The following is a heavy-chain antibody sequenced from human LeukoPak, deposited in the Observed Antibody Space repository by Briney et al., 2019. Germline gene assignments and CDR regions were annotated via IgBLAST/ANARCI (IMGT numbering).Heavy chain of an antibody. CDR2: INTNTGNP. V-gene: IGHV7-4-1*02. J-gene: IGHJ4*02. Sequence: ASVKVSCKASGYPFISNAMNWVRQAPGQGPELMGWINTNTGNPTYAQGFTGRFVFSLDTSVSTAYLQISSPKTEDTAVYYCARDNAGDIDYWGQGTLVTVSS. D-gene: IGHD7-27*01. CDR1: GYPFISNA. CDR3: ARDNAGDIDY.